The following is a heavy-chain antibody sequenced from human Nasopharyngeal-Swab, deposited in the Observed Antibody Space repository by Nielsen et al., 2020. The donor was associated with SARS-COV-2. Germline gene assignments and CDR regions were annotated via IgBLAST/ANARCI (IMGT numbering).Heavy chain of an antibody. D-gene: IGHD1-26*01. CDR3: AREKELGTWDY. CDR2: IIPILGIA. J-gene: IGHJ4*02. CDR1: GYTFSSYG. V-gene: IGHV1-69*04. Sequence: SVKVSCKASGYTFSSYGISWVRQAPGQGLEWMGRIIPILGIANYAQKFQGRVTITADKSTSTAYMELSSLRSEDTAVYYCAREKELGTWDYWGQGTLATVSS.